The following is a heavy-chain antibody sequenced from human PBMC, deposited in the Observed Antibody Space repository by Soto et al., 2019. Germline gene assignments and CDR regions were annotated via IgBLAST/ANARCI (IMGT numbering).Heavy chain of an antibody. J-gene: IGHJ5*02. Sequence: EVQLLESGGGLVQPGGSLRLSCAASGFTFSIYAMSWVRQAPGKGLEWVSAISAGGGNTYYRDSVKGRFTISRDNSKNTVYLQMNSLRAEDTAVYFCAQTTPSIHWFDPWGQGTLVTVSS. CDR1: GFTFSIYA. CDR3: AQTTPSIHWFDP. CDR2: ISAGGGNT. D-gene: IGHD1-1*01. V-gene: IGHV3-23*01.